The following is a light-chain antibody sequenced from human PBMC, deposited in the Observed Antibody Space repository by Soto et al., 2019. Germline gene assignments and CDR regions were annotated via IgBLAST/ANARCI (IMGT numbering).Light chain of an antibody. J-gene: IGKJ1*01. V-gene: IGKV1-17*01. CDR3: LQYNSYPWT. Sequence: DIQMTQSPSPLSASVGDRVTITCRASQAIRNALGWYQQQPGKAPKRLINAASNLQTGVPSRFSGSGSETEFTLTISRLQPEDIATYYCLQYNSYPWTFGQGTKVEIK. CDR1: QAIRNA. CDR2: AAS.